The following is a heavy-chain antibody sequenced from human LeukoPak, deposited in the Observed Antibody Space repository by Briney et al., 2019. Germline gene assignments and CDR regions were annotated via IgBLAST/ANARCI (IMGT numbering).Heavy chain of an antibody. CDR3: AVQKSIIYGMDV. Sequence: GGSLRLSCAASGFSFGSYSMNWIRQAPGKGLEWVSSISSSSTYIYHAVSVKGRFTISRDNAKNSLYLQMNSLRAEDTVVYYCAVQKSIIYGMDVWGQGITVTVSS. J-gene: IGHJ6*02. CDR2: ISSSSTYI. D-gene: IGHD3-10*01. V-gene: IGHV3-21*01. CDR1: GFSFGSYS.